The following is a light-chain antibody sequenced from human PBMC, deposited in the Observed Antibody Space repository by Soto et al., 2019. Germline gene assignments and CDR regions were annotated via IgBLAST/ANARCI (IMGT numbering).Light chain of an antibody. J-gene: IGLJ1*01. CDR1: SSDFGGYNY. CDR3: SSYTSSSTLV. V-gene: IGLV2-14*01. CDR2: DVS. Sequence: QSALTQPASVSGSPGQSITISCTGTSSDFGGYNYVSWYQQHPGKAPKLMIYDVSNRPSGVSNRFSGSKSGNTASLTISGLQAEDEADYYCSSYTSSSTLVFGTGTKV.